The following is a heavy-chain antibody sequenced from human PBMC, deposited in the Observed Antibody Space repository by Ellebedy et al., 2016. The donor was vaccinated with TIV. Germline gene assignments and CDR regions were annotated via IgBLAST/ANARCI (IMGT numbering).Heavy chain of an antibody. J-gene: IGHJ6*02. Sequence: GESLKISCAGSGFTFNNYVMIWVRQAPGKGLEWVAAISGTGISTYYADSVKGRFTISRDNPRNSLSLQMNSLRAEDTAVYYCARARAGLVPVYATFSGYFDGMDVWGQGTTVTVSS. CDR3: ARARAGLVPVYATFSGYFDGMDV. CDR2: ISGTGIST. CDR1: GFTFNNYV. D-gene: IGHD3/OR15-3a*01. V-gene: IGHV3-23*01.